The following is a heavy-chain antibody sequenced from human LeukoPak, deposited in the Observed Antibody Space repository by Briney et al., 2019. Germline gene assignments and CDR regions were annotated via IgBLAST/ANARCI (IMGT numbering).Heavy chain of an antibody. J-gene: IGHJ4*02. CDR3: AKDAGLSGDTAMVPGY. V-gene: IGHV3-30*18. Sequence: GGSLRLSCAASGFTFSSYGMHWVRQAPGKGLEWVAVISYDGSNRYYADSVKGRFTISRDNSKNTLYLQMNSLRAEDTAVYYCAKDAGLSGDTAMVPGYWGQGTLVTVSS. CDR2: ISYDGSNR. CDR1: GFTFSSYG. D-gene: IGHD5-18*01.